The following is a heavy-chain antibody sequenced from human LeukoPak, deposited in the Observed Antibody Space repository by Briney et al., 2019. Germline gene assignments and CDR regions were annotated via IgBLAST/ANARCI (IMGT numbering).Heavy chain of an antibody. CDR3: ARDLSSSWYGWFDP. D-gene: IGHD6-13*01. CDR2: INPSGGST. Sequence: TXXYMHWXRQAPGQGLEWMGIINPSGGSTSYAQKFQGRVTMTRDTSTSTVYMELSSLRSEDTAVYYCARDLSSSWYGWFDPWGQGTLVTVSS. J-gene: IGHJ5*02. V-gene: IGHV1-46*01. CDR1: TXXY.